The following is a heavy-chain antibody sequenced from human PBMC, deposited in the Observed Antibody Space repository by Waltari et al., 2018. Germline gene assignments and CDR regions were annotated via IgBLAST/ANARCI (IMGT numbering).Heavy chain of an antibody. CDR3: ARLGSYFDMVVRPRGYFDY. D-gene: IGHD2-15*01. J-gene: IGHJ4*02. CDR1: GYSISSGYY. Sequence: QVQLQESGPGLVKPSATLSLTCAVSGYSISSGYYWGWIRQPPGKGLEWIGRIYHSGSTYYNPSLKSRVTISVDTSKNQFSLKLSSVTAADTAVYYCARLGSYFDMVVRPRGYFDYWGQGTLVTVSS. V-gene: IGHV4-38-2*01. CDR2: IYHSGST.